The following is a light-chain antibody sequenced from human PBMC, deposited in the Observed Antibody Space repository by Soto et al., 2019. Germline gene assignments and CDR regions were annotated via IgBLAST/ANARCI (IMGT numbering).Light chain of an antibody. V-gene: IGLV2-14*01. J-gene: IGLJ2*01. CDR2: DVS. CDR3: SSYTSSSTLKV. CDR1: SSDVGGYNY. Sequence: QSALTQPASVSGSPGQSFTISCTGTSSDVGGYNYVSWYQQHPGKAPKLMIYDVSNRPSGVSTRFSGSMSGNTASLTISGLQAEDEAAYYCSSYTSSSTLKVFGAGTKLTVL.